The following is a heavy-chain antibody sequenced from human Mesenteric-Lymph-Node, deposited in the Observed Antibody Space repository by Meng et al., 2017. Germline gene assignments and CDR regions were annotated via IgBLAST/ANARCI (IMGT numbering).Heavy chain of an antibody. J-gene: IGHJ4*02. CDR3: AREADYDFWSGYNHFDY. D-gene: IGHD3-3*01. V-gene: IGHV1-2*02. CDR1: GYTFTGYY. CDR2: INPNSGGT. Sequence: ASVKVSCKASGYTFTGYYMHWVRQAPGQGLEWMGWINPNSGGTNYAQKFQGRVTMTRDTSISTAYMELSRLRSDDTAVYYCAREADYDFWSGYNHFDYWGQGTLVTVSS.